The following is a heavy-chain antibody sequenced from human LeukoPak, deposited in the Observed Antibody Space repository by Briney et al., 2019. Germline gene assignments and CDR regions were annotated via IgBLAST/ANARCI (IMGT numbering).Heavy chain of an antibody. CDR2: INHSGST. V-gene: IGHV4-34*01. J-gene: IGHJ5*02. Sequence: SETLSLTCAVYGGSFSGYYWSWIRQPPGKGLEWIGEINHSGSTNYNPSLKSRVTISVDTSKNQFSLKLSSVTAADTAVYYCARRLKDCSSTSCPRLGWFDPWGQGTLVTVSS. D-gene: IGHD2-2*01. CDR3: ARRLKDCSSTSCPRLGWFDP. CDR1: GGSFSGYY.